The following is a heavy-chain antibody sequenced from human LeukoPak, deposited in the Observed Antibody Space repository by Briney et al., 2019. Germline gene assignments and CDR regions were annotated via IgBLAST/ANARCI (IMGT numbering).Heavy chain of an antibody. J-gene: IGHJ6*03. V-gene: IGHV4-59*08. CDR1: GGSISNYY. CDR2: IFYSGST. Sequence: SETLSLTCTVSGGSISNYYWSWIRQPPGKGLEWIGYIFYSGSTNYNPSLKSRVTISVDTSKNQFSLKLSSVTAADTAVYYCARHRRMVRGVTPHYYYMDVWGKGTTVTISS. D-gene: IGHD3-10*01. CDR3: ARHRRMVRGVTPHYYYMDV.